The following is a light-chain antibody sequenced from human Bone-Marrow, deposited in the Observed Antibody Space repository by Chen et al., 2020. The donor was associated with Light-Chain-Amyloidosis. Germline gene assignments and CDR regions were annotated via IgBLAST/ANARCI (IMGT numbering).Light chain of an antibody. CDR2: KGN. CDR1: GSGVGSYNL. Sequence: APTQPAPRAGSPWQSVTLLGTETGSGVGSYNLVSWYQHNPGKVPKLLIYKGNKRPSGVSNRFSGSKSGNTASLTISGLQAEDEADYYCCSYADTVIFGGGTKLTVL. CDR3: CSYADTVI. V-gene: IGLV2-23*01. J-gene: IGLJ2*01.